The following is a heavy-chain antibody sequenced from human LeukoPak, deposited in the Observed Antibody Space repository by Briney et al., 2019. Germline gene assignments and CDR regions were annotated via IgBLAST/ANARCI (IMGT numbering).Heavy chain of an antibody. Sequence: GSLRLSCAASGFTFSLYWMNWVRQPPGKGLEWIGEIYHSGSANYNPSLKSRVTISIDKSKNQLSLKVSSVTAADTAVYYCARGGTAAFDYWGQGTLVTVSS. J-gene: IGHJ4*02. CDR3: ARGGTAAFDY. D-gene: IGHD1-1*01. CDR1: GFTFSLYW. V-gene: IGHV4-4*02. CDR2: IYHSGSA.